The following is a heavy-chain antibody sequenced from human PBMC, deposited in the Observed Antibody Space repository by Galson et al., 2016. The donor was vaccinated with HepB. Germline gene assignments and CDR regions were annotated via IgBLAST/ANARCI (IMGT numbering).Heavy chain of an antibody. CDR2: ISYDGSSK. J-gene: IGHJ6*04. CDR1: GFTFSRYG. D-gene: IGHD4-17*01. V-gene: IGHV3-30*18. CDR3: AKDRGGPDYGDHRGTYYNYGMDV. Sequence: SLRLSCAASGFTFSRYGMHWVRQAPGRGLEWVAVISYDGSSKYYADSVKGRFTISRDNSKNTLYLHMNSLSAEDTAVYFCAKDRGGPDYGDHRGTYYNYGMDVWGKGTTVTVSS.